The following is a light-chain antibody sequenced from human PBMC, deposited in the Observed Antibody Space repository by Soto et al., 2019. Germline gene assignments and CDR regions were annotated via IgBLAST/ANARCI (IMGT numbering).Light chain of an antibody. Sequence: DIQMTQSPSSLSASVGDRVTITCRASQGTRNDLGWYQQQPGKAPKRLIYAASSLQSGVPSRLSGSGSGTEFTLTISSLQPEDFATYYCLQHVVYPRTFGQGTKVQVK. CDR1: QGTRND. CDR3: LQHVVYPRT. CDR2: AAS. V-gene: IGKV1-17*01. J-gene: IGKJ1*01.